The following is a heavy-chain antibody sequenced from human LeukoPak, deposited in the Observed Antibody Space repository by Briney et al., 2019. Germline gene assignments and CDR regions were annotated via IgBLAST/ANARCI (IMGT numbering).Heavy chain of an antibody. Sequence: PSETLSLTCTASGGSISSGGYYWSWIRQRPGTGLEWIGYIYYSGSTYYNPSLKSRVTISVDTSKNQFSLKLSSVTAADTAVYYCARNYGSGSYREGFDYWGQGTLVTVSS. J-gene: IGHJ4*02. CDR1: GGSISSGGYY. CDR2: IYYSGST. V-gene: IGHV4-31*03. CDR3: ARNYGSGSYREGFDY. D-gene: IGHD3-10*01.